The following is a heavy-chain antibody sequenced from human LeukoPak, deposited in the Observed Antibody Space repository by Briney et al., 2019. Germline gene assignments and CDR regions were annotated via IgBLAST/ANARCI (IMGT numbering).Heavy chain of an antibody. CDR2: IYSGSST. Sequence: GGSLRLSCAASGFTVSSNYMSWVRQAPGKGLEWVSVIYSGSSTYYADSVKGRFTISRDNSKNTLYLQMNSLRAEDTAVYYCARAPYCGGDCYSFAFDYWGQGTLVTVSS. D-gene: IGHD2-21*02. CDR3: ARAPYCGGDCYSFAFDY. J-gene: IGHJ4*02. CDR1: GFTVSSNY. V-gene: IGHV3-53*01.